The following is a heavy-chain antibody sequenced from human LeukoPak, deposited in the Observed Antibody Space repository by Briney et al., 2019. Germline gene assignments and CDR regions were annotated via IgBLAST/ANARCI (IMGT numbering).Heavy chain of an antibody. CDR1: GFTFTNYG. Sequence: GGSLRLSCEASGFTFTNYGMNWVRQGPGKWLEWVAFIRYDGSKKSYADSVKGRFTISRDNSKNTLYMQMNSLRAEDRAVYYCAKGGYSYDSSGHNYFDYWGQGTLVTVSS. V-gene: IGHV3-30*02. J-gene: IGHJ4*02. CDR3: AKGGYSYDSSGHNYFDY. D-gene: IGHD3-22*01. CDR2: IRYDGSKK.